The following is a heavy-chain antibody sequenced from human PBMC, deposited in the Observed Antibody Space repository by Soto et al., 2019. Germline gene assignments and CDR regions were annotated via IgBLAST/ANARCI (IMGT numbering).Heavy chain of an antibody. CDR3: ARGRKVEQWVSSGRGGGLDV. D-gene: IGHD6-19*01. CDR2: IYPTGSA. Sequence: SDTLYLSSNVSGGSISQYYWSWIRQPPGKGLGWIGYIYPTGSADYRSSLKSRVTISVDTSKNHFSLKLNSVTASDTAVYYCARGRKVEQWVSSGRGGGLDVWGPGTTVTVSS. CDR1: GGSISQYY. V-gene: IGHV4-59*07. J-gene: IGHJ6*02.